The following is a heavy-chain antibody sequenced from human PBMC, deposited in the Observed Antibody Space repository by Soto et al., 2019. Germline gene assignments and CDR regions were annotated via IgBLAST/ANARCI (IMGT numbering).Heavy chain of an antibody. J-gene: IGHJ6*02. CDR3: ARDLLTYCXNGVCPKLRYYYYGMDV. CDR1: GGSVSSGSYY. V-gene: IGHV4-61*01. D-gene: IGHD2-8*01. CDR2: IYYSGST. Sequence: SETLSLTCTVSGGSVSSGSYYWSWIRQPPGKGLEWIGYIYYSGSTNYNPSLKSRVTISVDTSKNQFSLKLSSVTAADTAVYYCARDLLTYCXNGVCPKLRYYYYGMDVWGQGTTVTVSS.